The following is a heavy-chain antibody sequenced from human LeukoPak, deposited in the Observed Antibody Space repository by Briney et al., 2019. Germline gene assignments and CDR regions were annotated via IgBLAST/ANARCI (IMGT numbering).Heavy chain of an antibody. CDR3: ARLGEKADFDY. D-gene: IGHD3-16*01. CDR2: IKQDGSEK. J-gene: IGHJ4*02. CDR1: GFTFSIYW. Sequence: GGSLRLSCTASGFTFSIYWMSWVRQAPGKGLEWVASIKQDGSEKYYVDSVKGRFTFSRDNAKNSLYLQMNSLRAEDTAVYYCARLGEKADFDYWGQGTLVTVSS. V-gene: IGHV3-7*01.